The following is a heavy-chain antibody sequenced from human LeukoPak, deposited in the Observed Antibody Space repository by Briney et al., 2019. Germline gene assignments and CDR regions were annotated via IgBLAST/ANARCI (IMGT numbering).Heavy chain of an antibody. CDR3: ASALAAASHTSFDH. CDR1: GFTFSDYY. CDR2: ISSSGSTI. D-gene: IGHD6-13*01. J-gene: IGHJ4*02. V-gene: IGHV3-11*04. Sequence: PGGSLRLSCAASGFTFSDYYMSWIRQAPGKGLEWVSYISSSGSTIYYADSVKGRFTISRDNAKNSLYLQMNSLRAEDTAVYYCASALAAASHTSFDHWGQGTLVTVSS.